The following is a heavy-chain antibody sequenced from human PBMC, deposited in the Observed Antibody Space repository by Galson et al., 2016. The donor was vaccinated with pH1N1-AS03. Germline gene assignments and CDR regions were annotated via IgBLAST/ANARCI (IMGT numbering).Heavy chain of an antibody. D-gene: IGHD4-11*01. Sequence: SVKVSCKASGYIFTGFYVHWVRQAPGQGLEWMGWINTNSGGPNYAQNFEAWVTMTRDTSVSTAYMELYGLKYEETAVYYCARTSNYDPADYYYYGMGVWGQGTTVTVSS. CDR3: ARTSNYDPADYYYYGMGV. CDR1: GYIFTGFY. V-gene: IGHV1-2*04. CDR2: INTNSGGP. J-gene: IGHJ6*02.